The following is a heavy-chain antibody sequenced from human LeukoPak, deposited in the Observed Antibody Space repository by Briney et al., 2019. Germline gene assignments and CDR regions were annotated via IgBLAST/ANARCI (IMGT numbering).Heavy chain of an antibody. CDR1: GGTFSSYA. D-gene: IGHD5-18*01. CDR2: IIPIFGTA. J-gene: IGHJ6*03. CDR3: ARDSGYSYGYPPYYYYYYMDV. Sequence: ASVKVSCKASGGTFSSYAISWVRQAPGQGLEWMGWIIPIFGTANYAQKFQGRVTITTDESTSTAYMELSSLRSEDTAVYYCARDSGYSYGYPPYYYYYYMDVWGKGTTVTVSS. V-gene: IGHV1-69*05.